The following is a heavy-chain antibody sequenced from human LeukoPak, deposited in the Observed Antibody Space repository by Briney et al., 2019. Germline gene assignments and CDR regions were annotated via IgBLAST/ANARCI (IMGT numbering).Heavy chain of an antibody. CDR1: GYTFTSYY. V-gene: IGHV1-46*01. J-gene: IGHJ4*02. D-gene: IGHD2-15*01. Sequence: GASVKVSCKASGYTFTSYYTHWVRQAPGQGLEWMGIINPSGDSTFYAQNFQGRVTMTRDMSTSTVYMDLSSLRSEDTAVYYCASGVVATYFDYWGQGTLVTVSS. CDR2: INPSGDST. CDR3: ASGVVATYFDY.